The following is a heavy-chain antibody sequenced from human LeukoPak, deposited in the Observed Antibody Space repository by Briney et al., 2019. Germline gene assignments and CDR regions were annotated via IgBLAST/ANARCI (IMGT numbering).Heavy chain of an antibody. CDR3: ARGSNWNLNWFDP. D-gene: IGHD1-20*01. Sequence: SETLSLTCAVYGGSFSGSYWSWIRQPPGKGLEWIGEINHSGSTNYNPSLKSRVTISVDTSKNQFSLKLSSVTAADTAVYYCARGSNWNLNWFDPWGQGTLVTVSS. CDR2: INHSGST. CDR1: GGSFSGSY. V-gene: IGHV4-34*01. J-gene: IGHJ5*02.